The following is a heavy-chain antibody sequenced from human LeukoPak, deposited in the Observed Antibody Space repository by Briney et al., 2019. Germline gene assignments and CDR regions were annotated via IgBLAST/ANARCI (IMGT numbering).Heavy chain of an antibody. V-gene: IGHV1-46*01. CDR2: INPSGGST. CDR3: ANRAGKGLYFQH. D-gene: IGHD3-10*01. CDR1: GYTFTSYY. J-gene: IGHJ1*01. Sequence: GASVKVSCKASGYTFTSYYMHWVRQAPGQGLEWMGIINPSGGSTSYAQKFQGRVTMTRDTSTSTVYMELSSLRSEDTAVYYCANRAGKGLYFQHWGQGTLVTASS.